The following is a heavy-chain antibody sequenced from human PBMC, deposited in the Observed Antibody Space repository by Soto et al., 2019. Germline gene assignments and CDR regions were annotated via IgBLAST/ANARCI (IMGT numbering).Heavy chain of an antibody. CDR1: GFTFSSYA. CDR2: ISSSGGST. CDR3: ARSGSYSWLPY. Sequence: PGGSLRLSCAASGFTFSSYAVSWVRQAPGKGLEWVSSISSSGGSTYYADSVKGRFTISRDNSKNTLYLQMNSLRAEGTAVYYCARSGSYSWLPYWGQGTLVTVSS. J-gene: IGHJ4*02. V-gene: IGHV3-23*01. D-gene: IGHD1-26*01.